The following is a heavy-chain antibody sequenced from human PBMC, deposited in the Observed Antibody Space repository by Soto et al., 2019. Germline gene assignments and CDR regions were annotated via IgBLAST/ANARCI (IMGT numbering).Heavy chain of an antibody. J-gene: IGHJ6*03. V-gene: IGHV4-59*01. CDR2: IYYSGST. D-gene: IGHD1-20*01. CDR3: ARRITGIGYYYMDV. CDR1: GGSISSYY. Sequence: SETLSLTCTASGGSISSYYWSWIRQPPGKGLEWIGYIYYSGSTNYNPSLKSRLAISVDTSKNQFSLSLSSVTAADTAVYYCARRITGIGYYYMDVWGKGTTVTVSS.